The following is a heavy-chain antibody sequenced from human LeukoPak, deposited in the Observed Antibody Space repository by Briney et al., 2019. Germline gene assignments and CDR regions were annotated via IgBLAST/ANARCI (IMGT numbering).Heavy chain of an antibody. J-gene: IGHJ4*02. CDR1: GFTFSSYS. Sequence: GGSLRLSCAASGFTFSSYSMNWVRQAPGKGLEWVATIKNDGSDKYYVDSVKGRFTLSRDNAKNLVYLQMNSLRVEDTAVYYCVNLGYSDGGQGTLVTVSS. D-gene: IGHD5-12*01. CDR3: VNLGYSD. CDR2: IKNDGSDK. V-gene: IGHV3-7*01.